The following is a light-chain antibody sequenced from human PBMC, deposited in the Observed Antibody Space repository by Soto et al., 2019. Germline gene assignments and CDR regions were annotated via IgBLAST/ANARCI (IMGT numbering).Light chain of an antibody. J-gene: IGKJ4*01. V-gene: IGKV1-12*01. Sequence: IQMTQSPSSVSASVGDRLTLAXRARKGISSWFAWYQQQPGXAPNXXXDDXSTLRNGVPSRLSGSGSGTYFTLTISNLHPDDFVNYDFQQGKSITRTFGGGTKVDI. CDR1: KGISSW. CDR3: QQGKSITRT. CDR2: DXS.